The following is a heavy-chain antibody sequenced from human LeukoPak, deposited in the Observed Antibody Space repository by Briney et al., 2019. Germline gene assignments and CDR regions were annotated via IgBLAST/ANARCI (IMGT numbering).Heavy chain of an antibody. D-gene: IGHD3-10*01. CDR3: ARALPLITMVRGLLNWFDP. CDR2: INTNTGNP. V-gene: IGHV7-4-1*02. J-gene: IGHJ5*02. CDR1: GYTFTSYA. Sequence: GASVKVSCKASGYTFTSYAMNWVRQAPGQGLEWMGWINTNTGNPTYAQGFTGRFVFSLDTSVSTAYLQISSLKAEDTAVYYCARALPLITMVRGLLNWFDPWGQGTLVTVSS.